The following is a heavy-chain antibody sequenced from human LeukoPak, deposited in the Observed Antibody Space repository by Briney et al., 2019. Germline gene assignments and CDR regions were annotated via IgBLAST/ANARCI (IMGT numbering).Heavy chain of an antibody. J-gene: IGHJ4*02. Sequence: GGTLRLSCAASGLTFRSYGMGWVRQAPGKGLEWVSSITSSGTTNYAEFVKDRFVISRDNSKNTLYLQMNSLRAEDTAVYYCAKDAARGGSYYGGSGTYFDYWGQGTLVTVSS. CDR2: ITSSGTT. CDR3: AKDAARGGSYYGGSGTYFDY. CDR1: GLTFRSYG. V-gene: IGHV3-23*01. D-gene: IGHD1-26*01.